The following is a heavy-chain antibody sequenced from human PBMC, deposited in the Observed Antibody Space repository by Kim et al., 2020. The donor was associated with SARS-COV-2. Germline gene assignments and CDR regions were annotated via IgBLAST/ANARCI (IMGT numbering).Heavy chain of an antibody. CDR3: TTVVQWNYDILTGYYIQSAGYYFDY. Sequence: GGSLRLSCAASGFTFSNAWMSWVRQAPGKGLEWVGRIKSKTDGGTTDYAAPVKGRFTISRDDSKNTLYLQMNSLKTEDTAVYYCTTVVQWNYDILTGYYIQSAGYYFDYWGQGTLVTVSS. D-gene: IGHD3-9*01. V-gene: IGHV3-15*01. J-gene: IGHJ4*02. CDR2: IKSKTDGGTT. CDR1: GFTFSNAW.